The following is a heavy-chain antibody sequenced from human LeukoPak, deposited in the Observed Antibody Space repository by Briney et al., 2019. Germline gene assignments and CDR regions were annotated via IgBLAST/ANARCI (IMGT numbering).Heavy chain of an antibody. CDR2: IRSSDSTT. D-gene: IGHD3-22*01. Sequence: GGSLRLSCAASGFSFSRYGMKWVRQAPGKGLEGLSYIRSSDSTTYYADSVKGRFTISRDNAKNSLYLQMDSLRVEDTAVYYCAKRADSSAHSFDYWGQGTLVTVSS. CDR3: AKRADSSAHSFDY. V-gene: IGHV3-48*04. CDR1: GFSFSRYG. J-gene: IGHJ4*02.